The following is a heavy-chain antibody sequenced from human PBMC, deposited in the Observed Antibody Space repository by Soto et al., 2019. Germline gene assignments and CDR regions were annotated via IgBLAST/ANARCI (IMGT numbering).Heavy chain of an antibody. Sequence: ASVKVSCKVSGYTLTELSMHWVRQAPGKGLEWMGGFDPEDGETIYAQKFQGRVTMTEDTSTDTAYMELSSLRSEDTAVYYCATAHPSYYGSGSRLDDWGQGTLVTVSS. CDR2: FDPEDGET. CDR1: GYTLTELS. D-gene: IGHD3-10*01. J-gene: IGHJ4*02. V-gene: IGHV1-24*01. CDR3: ATAHPSYYGSGSRLDD.